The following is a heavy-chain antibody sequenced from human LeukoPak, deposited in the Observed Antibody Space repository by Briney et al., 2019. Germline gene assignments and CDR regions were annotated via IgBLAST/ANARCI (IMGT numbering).Heavy chain of an antibody. CDR2: IYYSGST. J-gene: IGHJ4*02. Sequence: KPSQTLSLTCTVSGGSISSSSYYWGWIRQPPGKGLEWIGSIYYSGSTYYNPSLKSRVTISVDTSKNQFSLKLSSVTAADTAVYYCARPLGRYGGNIDYWGQGTLVTVSS. CDR1: GGSISSSSYY. D-gene: IGHD4-23*01. CDR3: ARPLGRYGGNIDY. V-gene: IGHV4-39*07.